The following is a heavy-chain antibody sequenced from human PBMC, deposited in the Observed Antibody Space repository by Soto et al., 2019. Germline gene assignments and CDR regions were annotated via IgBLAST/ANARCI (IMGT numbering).Heavy chain of an antibody. J-gene: IGHJ4*02. Sequence: SETLSLTCTVSGGSISSSSYYWGWIRQPPGKGLEWIGSIYYSGSTYYNPSLKSRVTISVDTSKNQFSLKLSSVTAADTAVYYCARHEEEDTAMGSFDYWGQGTLVTVSS. D-gene: IGHD5-18*01. CDR3: ARHEEEDTAMGSFDY. CDR1: GGSISSSSYY. V-gene: IGHV4-39*01. CDR2: IYYSGST.